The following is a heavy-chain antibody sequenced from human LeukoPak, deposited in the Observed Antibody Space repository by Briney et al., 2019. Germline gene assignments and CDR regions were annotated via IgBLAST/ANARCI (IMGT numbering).Heavy chain of an antibody. V-gene: IGHV4-39*07. Sequence: SETLSLTCTVSGGSISSNSFYWGWIRQPPGKGLEWIGSIYHSGSTYYSPSLKSRVTISVDTSKNQFSLKLSSVTAADTAVYYCARATAALYFDYWGQGTLVTVSS. CDR2: IYHSGST. CDR3: ARATAALYFDY. J-gene: IGHJ4*02. D-gene: IGHD6-13*01. CDR1: GGSISSNSFY.